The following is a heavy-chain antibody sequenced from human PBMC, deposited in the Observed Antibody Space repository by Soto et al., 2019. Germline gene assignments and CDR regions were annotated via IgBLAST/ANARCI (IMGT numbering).Heavy chain of an antibody. J-gene: IGHJ5*02. Sequence: QLQLQESGPGLVKPSETLSLTCTVSGGSISSSSFHWGWIRQPPGKGLGWIGSIYYSGSTYYSPSLKRRVTISVDTCKNQFSLKLSSVTAADTAVYYCARRERAAGTDWWFDPWGQGTLVTVSS. CDR3: ARRERAAGTDWWFDP. V-gene: IGHV4-39*01. CDR2: IYYSGST. D-gene: IGHD6-13*01. CDR1: GGSISSSSFH.